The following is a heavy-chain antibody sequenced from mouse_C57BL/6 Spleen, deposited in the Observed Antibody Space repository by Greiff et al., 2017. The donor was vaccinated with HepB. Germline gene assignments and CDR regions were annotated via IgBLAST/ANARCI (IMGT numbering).Heavy chain of an antibody. J-gene: IGHJ3*01. Sequence: EVQLQQSGPELVKPGASVKISCKASGYTFTDYYMNWVKQSHGKSLEWIGDINPNNGGTSYNQKFKGKATLTVVKSSSTAYMELRSLTSEDSAVYYCARSDYDYDGFAYWGQGTLVTVSA. V-gene: IGHV1-26*01. CDR1: GYTFTDYY. CDR3: ARSDYDYDGFAY. CDR2: INPNNGGT. D-gene: IGHD2-4*01.